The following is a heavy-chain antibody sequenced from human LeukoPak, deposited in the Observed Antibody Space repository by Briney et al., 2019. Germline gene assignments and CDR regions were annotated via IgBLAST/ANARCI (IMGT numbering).Heavy chain of an antibody. Sequence: GESLKISCKGSGYSFTSYWIGWVRQMPGKGLEWMGIIYPGDSDTRYSPSFQGQVTISADKSISTAYLQWSSLKASDTAMYYCARHDSSGWYQYYFDYWGQGTLVTVSS. D-gene: IGHD6-13*01. CDR1: GYSFTSYW. V-gene: IGHV5-51*01. J-gene: IGHJ4*02. CDR2: IYPGDSDT. CDR3: ARHDSSGWYQYYFDY.